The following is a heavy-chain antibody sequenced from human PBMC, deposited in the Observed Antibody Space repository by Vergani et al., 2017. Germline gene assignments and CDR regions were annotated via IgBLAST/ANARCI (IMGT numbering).Heavy chain of an antibody. CDR2: MDYSGST. CDR3: ASKRGACRAAYCHSYDF. V-gene: IGHV4-39*01. Sequence: QVQLQESGPELLKPSETLSLTCTVSGDSVISTDYHWGWISQPPGKGLEWIGSMDYSGSTSYNPSLESRISISFETPKNQFSLWLTSVTAADTAVYYCASKRGACRAAYCHSYDFWGQGTLVGVSS. D-gene: IGHD2-15*01. J-gene: IGHJ4*02. CDR1: GDSVISTDYH.